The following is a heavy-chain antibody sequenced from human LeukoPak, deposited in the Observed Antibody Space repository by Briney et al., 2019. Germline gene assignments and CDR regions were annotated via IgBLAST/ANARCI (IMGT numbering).Heavy chain of an antibody. CDR3: ASTYDFWSGGDY. CDR2: INNDGRST. CDR1: GFTFSDYW. V-gene: IGHV3-74*01. Sequence: GGSLRLSCAASGFTFSDYWIHWVRQAPGKGLVWVSRINNDGRSTIYADSVEGRFTISRDNAKNTLYLQMNSLRAEDTAVYYCASTYDFWSGGDYWGQGTLVTVSS. J-gene: IGHJ4*02. D-gene: IGHD3-3*01.